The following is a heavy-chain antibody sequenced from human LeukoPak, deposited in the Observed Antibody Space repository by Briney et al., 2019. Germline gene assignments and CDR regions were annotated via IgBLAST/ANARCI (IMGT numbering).Heavy chain of an antibody. V-gene: IGHV3-7*03. CDR1: GYTISNYW. CDR3: AKDMTPESSGTDY. J-gene: IGHJ4*02. CDR2: IKPDGSEK. Sequence: GGSLRLSCAASGYTISNYWMAWVRQAPGKGLEWVANIKPDGSEKYYVDSVKGRFTVSRDNTKNSLYLQMNSLRAEDTALYYCAKDMTPESSGTDYWGQGTLVTVSS. D-gene: IGHD6-19*01.